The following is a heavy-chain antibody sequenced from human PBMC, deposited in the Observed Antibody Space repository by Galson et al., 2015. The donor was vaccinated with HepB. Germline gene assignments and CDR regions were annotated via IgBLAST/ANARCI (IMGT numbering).Heavy chain of an antibody. CDR2: ISSSSSYI. CDR1: GFTFSSYS. CDR3: ARAVVVAATASYGMDV. Sequence: SLRLSCAASGFTFSSYSMNWVRQAPGKGLEWVSSISSSSSYIYYADSVKGRFTISRDNAKNSLYLQMNSLRAEDTAVYYCARAVVVAATASYGMDVWGQGTTVTVSS. D-gene: IGHD2-15*01. V-gene: IGHV3-21*01. J-gene: IGHJ6*02.